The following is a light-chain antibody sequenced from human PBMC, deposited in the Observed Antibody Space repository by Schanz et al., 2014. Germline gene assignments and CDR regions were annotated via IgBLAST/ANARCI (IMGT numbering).Light chain of an antibody. CDR1: SSDVGGYNY. V-gene: IGLV2-14*01. J-gene: IGLJ3*02. CDR3: SSYTSSNTGV. CDR2: DVS. Sequence: QSVLTQPPSASGSPGQSVTISCTGTSSDVGGYNYVSWYQQHPGKAPKLMIYDVSNRPSGVSNRFSGSKSGNTASLTISGLQAEDEADYYCSSYTSSNTGVFGGGTKLTVL.